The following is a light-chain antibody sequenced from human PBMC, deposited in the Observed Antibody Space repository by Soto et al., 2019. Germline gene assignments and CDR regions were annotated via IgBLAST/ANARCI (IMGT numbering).Light chain of an antibody. J-gene: IGKJ4*01. V-gene: IGKV3-11*01. CDR2: EAS. CDR1: QSVGTN. CDR3: QQYSSCPLT. Sequence: EIVLTQSPATLSLSPGERATLSCRASQSVGTNFAWYQQKPGQAPGLLIYEASTRATGIPARFSGSGSGTDSTLTISSLEPEDFAVYYCQQYSSCPLTFGGGTKVEI.